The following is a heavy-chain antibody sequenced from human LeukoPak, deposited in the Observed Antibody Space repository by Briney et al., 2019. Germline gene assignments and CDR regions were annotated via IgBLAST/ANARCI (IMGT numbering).Heavy chain of an antibody. D-gene: IGHD3-9*01. V-gene: IGHV1-2*02. CDR2: INPNSGGT. CDR1: GYTFTGYY. J-gene: IGHJ4*02. CDR3: ARARGYFDWLPPFDY. Sequence: ASVKVSCKASGYTFTGYYMHWVRQAPGQGLEWMGWINPNSGGTNYAQKFQGRVTMTRDTSISTAYMELSRLRSDDTAVYYCARARGYFDWLPPFDYWGQGTLVTVSS.